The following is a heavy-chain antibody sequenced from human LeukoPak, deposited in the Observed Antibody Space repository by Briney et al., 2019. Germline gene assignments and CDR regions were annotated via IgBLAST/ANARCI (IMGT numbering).Heavy chain of an antibody. CDR1: GFTLSNSW. CDR2: ISNDGSSL. Sequence: GGSLRLSCAASGFTLSNSWMHWVRQTPGKGLVWVSRISNDGSSLIYADSVKGRFTIPRDNAKNTLYLQMNSLRAEDTAVYYCAGSDNGLDIWGQGTMVTVSS. D-gene: IGHD2-8*01. V-gene: IGHV3-74*01. CDR3: AGSDNGLDI. J-gene: IGHJ3*02.